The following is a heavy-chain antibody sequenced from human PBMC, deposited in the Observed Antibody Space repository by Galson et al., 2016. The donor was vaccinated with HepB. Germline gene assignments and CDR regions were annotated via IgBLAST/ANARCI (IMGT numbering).Heavy chain of an antibody. CDR3: ARQSIQWGYSDF. CDR1: RGSVSSGSYY. D-gene: IGHD3-22*01. J-gene: IGHJ4*02. CDR2: IYYSGTT. Sequence: SETLSLTCTVSRGSVSSGSYYWSWIRQPPGKGLEWIGTIYYSGTTYYNPSVKSRLTLSVDTSQSQFSLRLNSGTAADTAVYFCARQSIQWGYSDFWGQGALITVSS. V-gene: IGHV4-39*01.